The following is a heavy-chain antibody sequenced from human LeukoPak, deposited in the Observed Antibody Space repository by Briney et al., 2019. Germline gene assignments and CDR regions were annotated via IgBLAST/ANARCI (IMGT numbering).Heavy chain of an antibody. CDR2: ISAYNGNT. J-gene: IGHJ5*02. CDR1: GYTFTSYD. V-gene: IGHV1-18*01. D-gene: IGHD3-3*01. CDR3: ARFFGADDNWFDP. Sequence: RASVKVSCKASGYTFTSYDINWVPQAPGQGLEWMGWISAYNGNTNYAQKLQGRVTMTTDTSTSTAYMELRSLRSDDTAVYYCARFFGADDNWFDPWGQGTLVTVSS.